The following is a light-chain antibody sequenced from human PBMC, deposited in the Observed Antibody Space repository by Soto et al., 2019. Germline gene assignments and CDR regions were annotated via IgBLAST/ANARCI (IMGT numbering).Light chain of an antibody. J-gene: IGKJ1*01. CDR3: LQHYSYPWT. CDR1: QSISSY. CDR2: DAS. V-gene: IGKV1-17*01. Sequence: IQMTQSPSSLSASVGDRVTITCRASQSISSYLNWYQQKPGKAPKRLIYDASNLQSGVPSRFSGSGSGTEFTLTISSLQPEDFATYSCLQHYSYPWTFGQGTKVDIK.